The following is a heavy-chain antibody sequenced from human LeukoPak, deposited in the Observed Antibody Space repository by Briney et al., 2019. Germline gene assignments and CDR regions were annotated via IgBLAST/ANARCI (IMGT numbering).Heavy chain of an antibody. J-gene: IGHJ1*01. V-gene: IGHV1-2*02. CDR1: GYTFTGYY. CDR2: INPNSGGT. Sequence: GASVNVSCKASGYTFTGYYMHWVRQAPGQGLEWMGWINPNSGGTNYAQKLQGRVTMTTDTSTSTAYMELRSLRSDDTAVYYCASWDYSSGWYVAEPEYFQHWGQGTLVTVSS. CDR3: ASWDYSSGWYVAEPEYFQH. D-gene: IGHD6-19*01.